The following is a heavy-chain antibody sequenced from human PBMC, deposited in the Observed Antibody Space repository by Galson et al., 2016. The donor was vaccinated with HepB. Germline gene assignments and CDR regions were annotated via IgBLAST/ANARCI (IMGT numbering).Heavy chain of an antibody. CDR1: GLPLSDAT. CDR2: IKRDTKGGTS. D-gene: IGHD4-17*01. V-gene: IGHV3-15*01. J-gene: IGHJ4*02. Sequence: SLRLSCAVSGLPLSDATMNWVRQAPGKGLEWVGRIKRDTKGGTSDYAAPVKGRFTISRDDSKNTLFLKMNSLKTDDTAVYYCSTQTTGTVKDSWGQGTLVTVSS. CDR3: STQTTGTVKDS.